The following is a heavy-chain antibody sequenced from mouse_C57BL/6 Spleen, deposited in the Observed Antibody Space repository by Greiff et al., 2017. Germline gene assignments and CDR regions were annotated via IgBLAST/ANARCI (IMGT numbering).Heavy chain of an antibody. Sequence: EVQRVESGGGLVKPGGSLKLSCAASGFTFSSYTMSWVRQTPEKRLEWVATISVGGGNTYYPDSVKGRITISRDNAKNTLYLQMSSLRSEDTSLYYCATSYYSNYVPFDYWGQGTTLTVSS. V-gene: IGHV5-9*01. D-gene: IGHD2-5*01. CDR1: GFTFSSYT. CDR2: ISVGGGNT. CDR3: ATSYYSNYVPFDY. J-gene: IGHJ2*01.